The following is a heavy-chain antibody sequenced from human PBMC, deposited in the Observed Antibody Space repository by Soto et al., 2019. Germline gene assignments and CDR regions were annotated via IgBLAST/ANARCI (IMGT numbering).Heavy chain of an antibody. Sequence: GRSVRLSCAASGFSFSDYGMHWVGQAPGKGPEWLAVISYDGTTQHYADSVKGRFTISRDNSKNTLYLQMNSLRAEDTAVYYCAKGRDYDYYGMDVWAQGTTVTVS. CDR2: ISYDGTTQ. J-gene: IGHJ6*02. CDR3: AKGRDYDYYGMDV. CDR1: GFSFSDYG. V-gene: IGHV3-30*18.